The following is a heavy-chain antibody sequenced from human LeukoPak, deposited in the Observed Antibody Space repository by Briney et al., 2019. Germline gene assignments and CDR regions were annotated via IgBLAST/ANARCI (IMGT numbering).Heavy chain of an antibody. D-gene: IGHD6-19*01. V-gene: IGHV4-59*10. CDR2: VSTTGTS. CDR1: GGSFSGYY. Sequence: PSETLSLTCAVYGGSFSGYYWSWIRQPAGKGLEWIGRVSTTGTSNYNPSLKSRITMSVDTSNNQFSLRLSSVTAADTAVYYCARHSGWYEIDYYYYMDVWGKGTTVTVSS. CDR3: ARHSGWYEIDYYYYMDV. J-gene: IGHJ6*03.